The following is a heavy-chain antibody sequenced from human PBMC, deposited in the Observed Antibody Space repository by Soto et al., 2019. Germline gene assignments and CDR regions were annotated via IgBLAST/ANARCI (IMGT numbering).Heavy chain of an antibody. Sequence: VQLVESGGGVVQPERSLRLSCAASGFTFSRQAMHWVRQAPGRGLEWVAVIWYHGIDKYYADSVKGRFTISRDNSKNTVYLQMNSLRGEDTAVYYCATGFLGLCTGGNCPLDYWGQGTLVTVPS. V-gene: IGHV3-33*01. CDR3: ATGFLGLCTGGNCPLDY. D-gene: IGHD2-15*01. CDR2: IWYHGIDK. CDR1: GFTFSRQA. J-gene: IGHJ4*02.